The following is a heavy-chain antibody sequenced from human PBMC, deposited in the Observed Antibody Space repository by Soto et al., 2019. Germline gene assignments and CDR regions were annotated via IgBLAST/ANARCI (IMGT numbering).Heavy chain of an antibody. Sequence: GASVKVSCKASGGTFSSYAISWVRQAPGQGLEWMGGIIPIFGTANYAQKFQGRVTITADESTSTAYMELSSLRSEDTAVYYCAKGWGYCSGGSCYGYDAFDIWGQGTMVTVSS. CDR3: AKGWGYCSGGSCYGYDAFDI. CDR1: GGTFSSYA. D-gene: IGHD2-15*01. J-gene: IGHJ3*02. CDR2: IIPIFGTA. V-gene: IGHV1-69*13.